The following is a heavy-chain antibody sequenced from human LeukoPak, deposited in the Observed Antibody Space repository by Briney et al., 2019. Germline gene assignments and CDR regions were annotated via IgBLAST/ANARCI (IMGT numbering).Heavy chain of an antibody. CDR3: ATSWGPDTSAFRWGRDGMDV. D-gene: IGHD3-16*01. J-gene: IGHJ6*02. Sequence: PSETLSLTCTVSGGAASSGSFHWSWIRQPPGKGLEWIGYIYYSGSTNYNPSLKSRVTISIDTSKNQFSLKLSSVTAADTAVYYCATSWGPDTSAFRWGRDGMDVWGQGTTVIVS. CDR1: GGAASSGSFH. V-gene: IGHV4-61*01. CDR2: IYYSGST.